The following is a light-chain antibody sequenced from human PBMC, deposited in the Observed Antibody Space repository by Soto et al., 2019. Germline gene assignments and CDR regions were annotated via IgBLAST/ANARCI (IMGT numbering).Light chain of an antibody. V-gene: IGKV1-9*01. CDR1: QAISSF. Sequence: DIQLTQSPSFLSASVGDRVTIPCRASQAISSFLAWYQQKPGKAPKLLIYAASTLQSGVPSRFSGSGSGTEFTLTINGLPPEDFATYYCQQLQSYPPTFGGGTKVEIK. CDR2: AAS. CDR3: QQLQSYPPT. J-gene: IGKJ4*01.